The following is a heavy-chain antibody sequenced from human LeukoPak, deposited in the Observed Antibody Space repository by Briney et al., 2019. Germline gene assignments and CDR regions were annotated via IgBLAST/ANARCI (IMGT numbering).Heavy chain of an antibody. V-gene: IGHV3-33*01. D-gene: IGHD3-16*01. CDR2: IWYDGGIK. CDR3: EDTGKAVFPFQKKNPEHALFLKINAWRPGNRFFFFGEGRELSEKTGPPPPSNAGAL. CDR1: GFTFNTYG. Sequence: GGSLRLSCAAPGFTFNTYGMNWVRQAPGKGLEWVAIIWYDGGIKYYADSVKGRFTISRDNSENTLYLQLNSLRAEDTAMYYCEDTGKAVFPFQKKNPEHALFLKINAWRPGNRFFFFGEGRELSEKTGPPPPSNAGALGGKGP. J-gene: IGHJ6*03.